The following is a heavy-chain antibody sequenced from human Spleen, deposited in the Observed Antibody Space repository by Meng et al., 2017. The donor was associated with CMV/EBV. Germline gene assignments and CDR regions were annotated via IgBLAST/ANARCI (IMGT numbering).Heavy chain of an antibody. V-gene: IGHV3-7*01. Sequence: GGSLRLSCAAPGFNFKTYWMTWVRQAPGKGLEWVANIKEDGTEKNYVDSVKGRFTISRDNVKNSVYLQMNSLRAEDTTVYYCARDRDSNYDYDYWGQGTLVTVSS. CDR1: GFNFKTYW. J-gene: IGHJ4*02. CDR3: ARDRDSNYDYDY. D-gene: IGHD3-3*01. CDR2: IKEDGTEK.